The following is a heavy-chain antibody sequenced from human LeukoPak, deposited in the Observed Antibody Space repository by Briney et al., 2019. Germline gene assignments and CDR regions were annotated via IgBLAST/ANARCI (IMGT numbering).Heavy chain of an antibody. D-gene: IGHD3-10*01. V-gene: IGHV4-39*07. CDR2: IYYSGST. CDR3: ARVGSGSIYYYYYMDV. J-gene: IGHJ6*03. CDR1: GGSISSSSYY. Sequence: SETLSPTCTVSGGSISSSSYYWGWIRQPPGKGLEWIGSIYYSGSTYYNPSLKSRVTISVDTSKNQFSLKLSSVTAADTAVYYCARVGSGSIYYYYYMDVWGKGTTVTVSS.